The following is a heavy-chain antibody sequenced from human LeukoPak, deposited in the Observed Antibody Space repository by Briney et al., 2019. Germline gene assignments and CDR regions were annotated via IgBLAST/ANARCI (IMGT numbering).Heavy chain of an antibody. Sequence: ASVKVSCKASGYTFTSNYMHWVRQAPGQGLEWMGVIAPSGGSTSYAQKFQGRVTMTRDTSTSTVYMELSSLRSEDTAVYYCARDREMATITSFDYWGQGTLVTVSS. CDR3: ARDREMATITSFDY. CDR2: IAPSGGST. D-gene: IGHD5-24*01. V-gene: IGHV1-46*01. J-gene: IGHJ4*02. CDR1: GYTFTSNY.